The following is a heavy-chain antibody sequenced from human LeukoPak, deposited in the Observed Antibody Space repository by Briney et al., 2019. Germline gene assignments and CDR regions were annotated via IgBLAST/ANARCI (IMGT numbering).Heavy chain of an antibody. Sequence: SETLSLTCAVYGGSFSGCYWSWIRQPPGKGLEWIGEINHSGSTDYNPSLKSRVTISVDTSKNQFSLKLSSVTAADTAVYYCARGLVPGWYFDYWGQGTLVTVSS. D-gene: IGHD2-8*01. CDR3: ARGLVPGWYFDY. J-gene: IGHJ4*02. CDR1: GGSFSGCY. V-gene: IGHV4-34*01. CDR2: INHSGST.